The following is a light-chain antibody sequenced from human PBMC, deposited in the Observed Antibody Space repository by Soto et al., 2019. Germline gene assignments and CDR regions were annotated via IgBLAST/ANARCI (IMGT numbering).Light chain of an antibody. CDR1: QSVSSY. V-gene: IGKV3-11*01. CDR3: QQRSN. J-gene: IGKJ5*01. Sequence: EILFTQSPATLSLSTGERVTLSCRASQSVSSYLAWYQQKPGQAPRLLIYDASNRATGIPARFSGSGSGTDFTLTISSLEHEYFAVYYCQQRSNFGQGTRLEIK. CDR2: DAS.